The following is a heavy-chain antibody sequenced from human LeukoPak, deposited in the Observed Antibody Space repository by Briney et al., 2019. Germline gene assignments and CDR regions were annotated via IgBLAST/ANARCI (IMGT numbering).Heavy chain of an antibody. CDR2: INPNSGGT. D-gene: IGHD3-10*02. J-gene: IGHJ3*02. V-gene: IGHV1-2*02. CDR3: ARTTFGEWAFDI. Sequence: ASVKVSCKASGYTFTGYYMHWVRQAPGQGLEWMGWINPNSGGTNYAQKFQGRVTMTRDTSISTAYMEPSRLRSDDTAVYYCARTTFGEWAFDIWGQGTMVTVSS. CDR1: GYTFTGYY.